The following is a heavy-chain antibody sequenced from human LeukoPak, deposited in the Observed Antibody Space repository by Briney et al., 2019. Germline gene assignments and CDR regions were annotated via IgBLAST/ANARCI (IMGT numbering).Heavy chain of an antibody. CDR2: ISSSGSTI. Sequence: PGGSLRLSCAASGFTFSSYAMSWVRQAPGKGLEWVSYISSSGSTIYYADSVKGRFTISRDNAKNSLYLQMNSLRAEDTAVYYCARADYYGSGSYPNDYWGQGTLVTVSS. CDR1: GFTFSSYA. CDR3: ARADYYGSGSYPNDY. V-gene: IGHV3-48*04. J-gene: IGHJ4*02. D-gene: IGHD3-10*01.